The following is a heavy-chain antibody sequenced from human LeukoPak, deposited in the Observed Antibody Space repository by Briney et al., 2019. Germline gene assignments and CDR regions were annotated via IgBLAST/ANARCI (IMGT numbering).Heavy chain of an antibody. CDR1: GFTFSSYS. CDR2: ISSSSTTI. CDR3: ARGSLEAATHGRFGP. V-gene: IGHV3-48*01. D-gene: IGHD6-13*01. Sequence: PGGSLRLSCAASGFTFSSYSMDWVRQAPGKGLDWVSYISSSSTTIYYADSVKGRFTISRDNAKNSLYLQMNSLRAEDTAVYYCARGSLEAATHGRFGPWGQGTLVTVSS. J-gene: IGHJ5*02.